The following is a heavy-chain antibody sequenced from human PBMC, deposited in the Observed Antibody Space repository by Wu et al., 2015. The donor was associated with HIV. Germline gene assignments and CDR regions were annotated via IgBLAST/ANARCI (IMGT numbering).Heavy chain of an antibody. D-gene: IGHD6-13*01. V-gene: IGHV1-46*01. Sequence: QVQLVQSGAEMKKPGASVKISCRASGYTFTTYYIHWVRQAPGQGLEWMGIMNPSDDHTDYAQKFQGRVTMTKDTSTSTVYMELRSLRSEDTAVYYCARGKVIGKWAAAGTGYFDYWGQGTLVTVSS. CDR2: MNPSDDHT. J-gene: IGHJ4*02. CDR1: GYTFTTYY. CDR3: ARGKVIGKWAAAGTGYFDY.